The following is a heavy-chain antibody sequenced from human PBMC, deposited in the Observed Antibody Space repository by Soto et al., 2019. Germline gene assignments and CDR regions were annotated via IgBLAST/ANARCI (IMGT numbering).Heavy chain of an antibody. J-gene: IGHJ6*02. CDR1: GYTFTNYW. CDR3: AAPIFYYGMDV. Sequence: PGESLKISCKGSGYTFTNYWIGWVRQMPGKGPEWMGIIYPGDSDTKYNPSFQGQVTISADKSITTTYLQWSSLKASDTAIYCCAAPIFYYGMDVWGQGTTVTVSS. D-gene: IGHD3-10*01. CDR2: IYPGDSDT. V-gene: IGHV5-51*01.